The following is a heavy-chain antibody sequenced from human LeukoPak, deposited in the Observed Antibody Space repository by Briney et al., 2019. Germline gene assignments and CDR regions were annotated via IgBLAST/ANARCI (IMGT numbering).Heavy chain of an antibody. V-gene: IGHV1-18*01. D-gene: IGHD3-22*01. CDR2: IHPNTGGT. Sequence: ASVKVSCKASGYTFTSYGISWVRQAPGQGLEWMGWIHPNTGGTKYAQKFQGRVTMTRDMSTSTVYMELSSLRSEDTAVYYCARDEPRYYYDSSGLGTFDYWGQGTLVTVSS. CDR3: ARDEPRYYYDSSGLGTFDY. CDR1: GYTFTSYG. J-gene: IGHJ4*02.